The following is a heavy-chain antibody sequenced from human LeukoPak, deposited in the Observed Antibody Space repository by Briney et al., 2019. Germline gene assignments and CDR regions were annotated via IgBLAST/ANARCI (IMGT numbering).Heavy chain of an antibody. J-gene: IGHJ4*02. D-gene: IGHD3-10*01. Sequence: GGSLRLSCAASGFAVSSNYMSWVRQAPGKGLEWVSIIYSGGSTYYADSVKGRFTISRDNSKDTLSLQLNSLRAEDTAVYYCARVLGSVLDYWGQGTLVTVSS. CDR3: ARVLGSVLDY. CDR1: GFAVSSNY. CDR2: IYSGGST. V-gene: IGHV3-53*01.